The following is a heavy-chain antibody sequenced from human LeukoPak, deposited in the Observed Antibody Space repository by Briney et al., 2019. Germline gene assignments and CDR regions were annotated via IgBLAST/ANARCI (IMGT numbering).Heavy chain of an antibody. Sequence: PGGSLRLSCAVSGFTVTYSYMSWVRQAPGKGLEWVSIIYSDGSTYYADSVKGRFIISRDNSKNTLSLHMNSLGAEDTALYYCARDNYGDYLDYWGQGTLVTVSS. CDR2: IYSDGST. D-gene: IGHD4-17*01. J-gene: IGHJ4*02. CDR1: GFTVTYSY. CDR3: ARDNYGDYLDY. V-gene: IGHV3-53*01.